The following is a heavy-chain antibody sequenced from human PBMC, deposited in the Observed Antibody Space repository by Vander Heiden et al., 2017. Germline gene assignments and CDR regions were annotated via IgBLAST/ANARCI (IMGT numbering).Heavy chain of an antibody. CDR3: ARGLETVSQSSPV. CDR2: INRGGST. CDR1: GGSLSGFY. V-gene: IGHV4-34*01. J-gene: IGHJ6*02. Sequence: QVQLQQWGAGLLKPSETLSLTCAVYGGSLSGFYWSWIRQPPGKGLEGIGEINRGGSTNYNPSIKSRVTISVDTSNNQFSLRLSSVTAADTAVYYGARGLETVSQSSPVWGQGTTGTVSS. D-gene: IGHD4-17*01.